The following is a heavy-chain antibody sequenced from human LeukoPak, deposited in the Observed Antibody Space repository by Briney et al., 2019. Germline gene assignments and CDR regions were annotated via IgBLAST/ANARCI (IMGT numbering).Heavy chain of an antibody. J-gene: IGHJ4*02. V-gene: IGHV3-30*03. CDR1: GFTFSSYG. CDR3: ALRGSYRPPFDY. D-gene: IGHD1-26*01. CDR2: VSYGGSNK. Sequence: GGSLRLSCAASGFTFSSYGMHWVRQAPGKGLEWVAVVSYGGSNKYYADSVKGRFTISRDNSKNTLYLQMNSLRAEDTAVYYCALRGSYRPPFDYWGQGTLVTVSS.